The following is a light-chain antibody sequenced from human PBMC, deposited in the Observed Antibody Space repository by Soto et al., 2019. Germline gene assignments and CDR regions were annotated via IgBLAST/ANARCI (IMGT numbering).Light chain of an antibody. CDR3: QQYGSSPWT. V-gene: IGKV3-20*01. CDR1: QSVSSNY. Sequence: ENVLSQSPGPPSLSPGEKDTLSCRARQSVSSNYLAWYQQKPGQAPRPLIYGASSRATGIPDRFSGSGAGTDFTLTISRLESEDFAVYYCQQYGSSPWTFGQGTKVDIK. J-gene: IGKJ1*01. CDR2: GAS.